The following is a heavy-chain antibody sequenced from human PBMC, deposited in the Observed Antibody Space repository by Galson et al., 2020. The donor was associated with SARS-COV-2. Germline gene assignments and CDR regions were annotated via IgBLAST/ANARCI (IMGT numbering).Heavy chain of an antibody. CDR1: GFTFDEYA. CDR2: ISWNRGSI. CDR3: AKDPGDYGDHGLH. D-gene: IGHD4-17*01. Sequence: TGGSLRLSCAASGFTFDEYAMHWVRQAPGKGLEWVSGISWNRGSIGYADSVKGRFTIPRDNAKNSLYLQMNSLRAEDTALYYCAKDPGDYGDHGLHWGQVTLVTVSS. V-gene: IGHV3-9*01. J-gene: IGHJ4*02.